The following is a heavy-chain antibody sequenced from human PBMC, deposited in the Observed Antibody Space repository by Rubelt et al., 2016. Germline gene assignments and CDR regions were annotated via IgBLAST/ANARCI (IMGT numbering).Heavy chain of an antibody. CDR3: AKAVLGYYYDSSGYWEGAFDI. V-gene: IGHV3-23*01. D-gene: IGHD3-22*01. Sequence: GRFTISRDNSKNTLYLQMNSLRAEDTAVYYCAKAVLGYYYDSSGYWEGAFDIWGQGTTVTVSS. J-gene: IGHJ3*02.